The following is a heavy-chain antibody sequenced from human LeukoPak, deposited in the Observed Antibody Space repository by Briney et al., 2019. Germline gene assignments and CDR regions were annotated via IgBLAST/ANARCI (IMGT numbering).Heavy chain of an antibody. CDR2: INHSGST. J-gene: IGHJ5*02. CDR1: GGYFSGYY. Sequence: SETLSLTCAVYGGYFSGYYWSWIRQPPGKGLEWIGEINHSGSTNYNPSLKSRVTISVDTSKNQFSLKLSSVTAADTAVYYCARVKGQDTAPWGQGTLVTVSS. CDR3: ARVKGQDTAP. D-gene: IGHD5-18*01. V-gene: IGHV4-34*01.